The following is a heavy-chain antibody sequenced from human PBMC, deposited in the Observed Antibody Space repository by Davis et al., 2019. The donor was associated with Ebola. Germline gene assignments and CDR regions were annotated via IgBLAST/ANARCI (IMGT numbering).Heavy chain of an antibody. V-gene: IGHV3-7*01. J-gene: IGHJ4*02. CDR3: ARDATVTGFLFWYFDY. D-gene: IGHD4-11*01. Sequence: GESLKISCAASGFTFSSYWMSWVRQAPGKGLEWVANIKQDGSEKYYADSVKGRFTISRDNSKNTLYLQMNSLRAEDTAVYYCARDATVTGFLFWYFDYWGQGTLVTVSS. CDR2: IKQDGSEK. CDR1: GFTFSSYW.